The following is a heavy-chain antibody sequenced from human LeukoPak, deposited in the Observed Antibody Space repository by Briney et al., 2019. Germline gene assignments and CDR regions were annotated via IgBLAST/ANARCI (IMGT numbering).Heavy chain of an antibody. CDR2: IIPIFGTA. D-gene: IGHD4-23*01. CDR3: ASEHFYGGNPKGAFDI. CDR1: GGTFSSYA. V-gene: IGHV1-69*06. J-gene: IGHJ3*02. Sequence: SVKVSCKASGGTFSSYAISWVRQAPGQGLEWMGGIIPIFGTANYAQKFQGRVTITADKSTSTAYMELSSLRSEDTAVYYCASEHFYGGNPKGAFDIWGQGTMVTVSS.